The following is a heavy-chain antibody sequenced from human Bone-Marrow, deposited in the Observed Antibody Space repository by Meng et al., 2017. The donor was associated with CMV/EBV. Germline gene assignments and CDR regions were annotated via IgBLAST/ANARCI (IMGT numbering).Heavy chain of an antibody. CDR3: ARWTLEIVVVPALNWFDP. J-gene: IGHJ5*02. CDR2: INHSGST. CDR1: GGSFSGYY. Sequence: SETLSLTCAVYGGSFSGYYWSWIRQPPGKGLEWIGEINHSGSTNYNPSLKSRVTISVDTSKNQFSLKLSSVTAADTAVYYCARWTLEIVVVPALNWFDPWGQGTLVTVSS. V-gene: IGHV4-34*01. D-gene: IGHD2-2*03.